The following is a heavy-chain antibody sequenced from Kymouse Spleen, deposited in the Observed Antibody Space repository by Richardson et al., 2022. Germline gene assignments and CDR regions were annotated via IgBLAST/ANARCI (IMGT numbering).Heavy chain of an antibody. CDR3: AREGVYYYGSGSYFYYYYYGMDV. D-gene: IGHD3-10*01. CDR1: GGSVSSGSYY. J-gene: IGHJ6*02. CDR2: IYYSGST. V-gene: IGHV4-61*01. Sequence: QVQLQESGPGLVKPSETLSLTCTVSGGSVSSGSYYWSWIRQPPGKGLEWIGYIYYSGSTNYNPSLKSRVTISVDTSKNQFSLKLSSVTAADTAVYYCAREGVYYYGSGSYFYYYYYGMDVWGQGTTVTVSS.